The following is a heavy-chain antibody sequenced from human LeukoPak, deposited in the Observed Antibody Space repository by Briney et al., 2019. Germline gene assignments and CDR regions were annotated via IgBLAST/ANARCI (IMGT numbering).Heavy chain of an antibody. CDR1: GLSISSYY. D-gene: IGHD1-1*01. CDR2: IYYSGST. V-gene: IGHV4-59*01. Sequence: PSETLSLTCTVSGLSISSYYWSWLRQPPGKGLEWIGYIYYSGSTNYNPSLKSRVTISVDTSKNQFSLKLSSVTAADTAVYYCASGTDYFDYWGQGTLVTVSS. CDR3: ASGTDYFDY. J-gene: IGHJ4*02.